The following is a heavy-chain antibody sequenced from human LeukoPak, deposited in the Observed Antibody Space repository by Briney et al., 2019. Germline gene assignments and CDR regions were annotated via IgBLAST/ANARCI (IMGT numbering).Heavy chain of an antibody. CDR3: ASSAYCGGDCYYFDY. D-gene: IGHD2-21*02. CDR2: ITRSGGYS. J-gene: IGHJ4*02. V-gene: IGHV3-21*01. CDR1: GFTFSNYF. Sequence: GGSLRLSCAASGFTFSNYFMNWVRQAPGKGLDWVSSITRSGGYSYYADSLKGRFTISRDNAKNSLYLQMNSLRAEDTAVYYCASSAYCGGDCYYFDYWGQGTLVTVSS.